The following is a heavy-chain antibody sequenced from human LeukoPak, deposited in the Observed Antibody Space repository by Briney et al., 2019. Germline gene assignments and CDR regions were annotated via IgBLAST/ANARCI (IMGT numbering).Heavy chain of an antibody. CDR3: ASYASGYNWLKA. V-gene: IGHV1-2*02. J-gene: IGHJ5*02. D-gene: IGHD1-1*01. CDR2: IHPGTGNP. CDR1: GHTFTDYY. Sequence: ASVKVSCKSSGHTFTDYYVHWVRQAPGLGLEWLGWIHPGTGNPNYAQKFQGRVTISRDTSINTAYMELIRLKSEDTAVYYCASYASGYNWLKAWGQGTLVTVSS.